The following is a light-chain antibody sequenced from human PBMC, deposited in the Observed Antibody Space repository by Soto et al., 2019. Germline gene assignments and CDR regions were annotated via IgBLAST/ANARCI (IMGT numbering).Light chain of an antibody. V-gene: IGLV1-40*01. CDR1: SSNIGAGYD. CDR3: QSYDSSLSGSVV. J-gene: IGLJ2*01. Sequence: QSVLTQPPSVSAAPGQRVTISCTGSSSNIGAGYDVHWYQHLPRTAPKLLIYGNNNRPSGVPDRFSGSKSGTSASLAITGLQAEDEADYYCQSYDSSLSGSVVFGGGTKLTVL. CDR2: GNN.